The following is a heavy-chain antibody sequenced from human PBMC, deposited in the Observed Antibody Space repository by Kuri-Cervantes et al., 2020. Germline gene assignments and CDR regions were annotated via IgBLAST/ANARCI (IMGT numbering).Heavy chain of an antibody. CDR3: ARGVTTGYSSSWYQAHYYYYMDV. D-gene: IGHD6-13*01. J-gene: IGHJ6*03. CDR1: GGSISSSSYY. CDR2: IYYSGST. Sequence: ESLKISCTVPGGSISSSSYYWGWIRQPPGKGLEWIGSIYYSGSTYYNPSLKSRVTISVDTSKNQFSLKLSSVTAADTAVYYCARGVTTGYSSSWYQAHYYYYMDVWGKGTTVTVSS. V-gene: IGHV4-39*07.